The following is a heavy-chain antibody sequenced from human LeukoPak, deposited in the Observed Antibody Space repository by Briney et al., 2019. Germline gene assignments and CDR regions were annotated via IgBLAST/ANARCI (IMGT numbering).Heavy chain of an antibody. Sequence: GGSLRLSCAASGFAVSDIYMNWVRQAPGKGLEWVSVLYNDGSTYYADSVKGRFTISRDTSKNTVYLQMNSLRAEDTAVYYCVRAGVGADKDFDYGGQGTLVTVSS. J-gene: IGHJ4*02. CDR2: LYNDGST. V-gene: IGHV3-53*01. CDR1: GFAVSDIY. CDR3: VRAGVGADKDFDY. D-gene: IGHD1-26*01.